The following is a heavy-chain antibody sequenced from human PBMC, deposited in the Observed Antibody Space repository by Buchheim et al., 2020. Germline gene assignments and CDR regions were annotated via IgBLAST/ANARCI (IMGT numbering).Heavy chain of an antibody. J-gene: IGHJ4*02. CDR3: AKVKRGCSRSSCYQDN. CDR1: GGSISSTNW. D-gene: IGHD2-2*01. Sequence: QVHLQESGPGLVEPSGTLSLTCGVSGGSISSTNWWNWVRQTPGKRLEWIGDIAYPATTNYNPSLRSRLTISLDKSKNLVSLKLSSLTAAETAVYYCAKVKRGCSRSSCYQDNWGQGTL. CDR2: IAYPATT. V-gene: IGHV4-4*02.